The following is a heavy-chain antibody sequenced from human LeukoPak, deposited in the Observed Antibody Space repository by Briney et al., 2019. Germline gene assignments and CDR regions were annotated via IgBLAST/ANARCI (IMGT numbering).Heavy chain of an antibody. V-gene: IGHV4-59*12. CDR1: GGSISSYY. CDR3: AREFGRYCSSTSCYTGWFDP. J-gene: IGHJ5*02. D-gene: IGHD2-2*02. Sequence: SETLSLTCTVSGGSISSYYWSWIRQPPGKGLECIGYIYYSGSTNYNPSLKSRVTISVDTSKNQFSLKLSSVTAADTAVYYCAREFGRYCSSTSCYTGWFDPWGQGTLVTVSS. CDR2: IYYSGST.